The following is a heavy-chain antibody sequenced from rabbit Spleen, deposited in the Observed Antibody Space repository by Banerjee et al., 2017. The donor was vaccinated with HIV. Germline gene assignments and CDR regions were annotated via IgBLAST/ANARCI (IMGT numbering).Heavy chain of an antibody. J-gene: IGHJ4*01. V-gene: IGHV1S40*01. Sequence: QSLEESGGDLVKPGASLTLTCTASGFSLSSDYYMCWVRQAPGKGLECGACIYAGSSGSTYYANWAKGRLTISKASWTTVTLQMTSLTAADTARYFCARDLTSAIGWNFNLWGPGTLVTVS. CDR1: GFSLSSDYY. D-gene: IGHD1-1*01. CDR3: ARDLTSAIGWNFNL. CDR2: IYAGSSGST.